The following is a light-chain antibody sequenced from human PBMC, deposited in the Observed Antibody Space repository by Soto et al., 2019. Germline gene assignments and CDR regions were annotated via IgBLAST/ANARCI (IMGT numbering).Light chain of an antibody. CDR2: GAS. CDR3: QQYNKWPPRT. V-gene: IGKV3-15*01. J-gene: IGKJ1*01. CDR1: QSISSN. Sequence: EIVMTQSPGTLSVSPGERATLSCRASQSISSNLAWYQQKPGQAPRLLIYGASSRATGIPARFSGSGSGTEFTLTISSLQSEDFAVYYCQQYNKWPPRTFGQGNKVEMK.